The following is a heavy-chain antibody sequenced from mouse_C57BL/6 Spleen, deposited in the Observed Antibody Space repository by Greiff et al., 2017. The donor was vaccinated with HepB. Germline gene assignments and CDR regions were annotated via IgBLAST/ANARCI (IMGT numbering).Heavy chain of an antibody. J-gene: IGHJ4*01. D-gene: IGHD2-4*01. Sequence: DVQLVESGPGLAKPSQTLSLTCSVTGYSITSDYWNWIRKFPGNKLEYMGYISYSGSTYYNPSLKSRISITRDTSKNQYYLQLNSVTTEDTATYYCARYDYEYYYAMDYWGQGTSVTVSS. CDR2: ISYSGST. CDR1: GYSITSDY. CDR3: ARYDYEYYYAMDY. V-gene: IGHV3-8*01.